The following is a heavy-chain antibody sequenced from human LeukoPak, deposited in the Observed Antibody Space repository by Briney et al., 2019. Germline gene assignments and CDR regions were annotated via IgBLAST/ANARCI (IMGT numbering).Heavy chain of an antibody. V-gene: IGHV3-21*01. Sequence: GGSLRLSCAASGFTFSSYSMNWVRQAPGKGLEWVSSISSSSYIYYADSVKGRFTISRDNAKNSLYLQMNSLRAEDTAVYYCARVLLWFGELRYFDYWGQGTLVTVSS. J-gene: IGHJ4*02. CDR2: ISSSSYI. D-gene: IGHD3-10*01. CDR3: ARVLLWFGELRYFDY. CDR1: GFTFSSYS.